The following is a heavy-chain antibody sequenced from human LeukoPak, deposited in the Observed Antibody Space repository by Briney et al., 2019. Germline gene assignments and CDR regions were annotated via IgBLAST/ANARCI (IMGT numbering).Heavy chain of an antibody. CDR3: ARVDDYAWFDP. CDR2: IFTSG. J-gene: IGHJ5*02. D-gene: IGHD4-17*01. CDR1: GDSISSGSYY. Sequence: SQTLSLTCTVSGDSISSGSYYWTWLRQPAGEGLEWIGRIFTSGSTKYTNYNPSLQSRVTISVDTSKNQFSLKPSSMTAADTAVYYCARVDDYAWFDPWGQGTLVTVSS. V-gene: IGHV4-61*02.